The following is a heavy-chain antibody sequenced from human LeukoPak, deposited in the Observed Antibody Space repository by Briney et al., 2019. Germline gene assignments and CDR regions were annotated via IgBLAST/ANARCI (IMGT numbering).Heavy chain of an antibody. CDR2: IYYSGST. Sequence: SETLSLTCAVSGYSISSGYYWGWIRQPPGRGLEWIGSIYYSGSTYYNPSLKGRVTISVDTSKNQFSLKLSSVTAADTAVYYCAKAPAYYYDSSGYYRPPNYFDYWGQGTLVTVSS. V-gene: IGHV4-38-2*01. CDR1: GYSISSGYY. D-gene: IGHD3-22*01. J-gene: IGHJ4*02. CDR3: AKAPAYYYDSSGYYRPPNYFDY.